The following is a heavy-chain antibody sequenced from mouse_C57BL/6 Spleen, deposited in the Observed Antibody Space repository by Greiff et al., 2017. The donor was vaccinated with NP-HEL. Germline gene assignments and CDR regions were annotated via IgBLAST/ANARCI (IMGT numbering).Heavy chain of an antibody. V-gene: IGHV1-11*01. CDR2: IYPVSGET. J-gene: IGHJ4*01. CDR1: GYTFTDHI. Sequence: VQLQQSGAELASPGASVTLSCKASGYTFTDHIMNWVKKRPGQGLEWIGRIYPVSGETNYNQKFMGKATFSVDRSSSTVYMVVNSLTSEDPAVLYCGRSGYYVGDSMDYWGQGTSVTVSS. D-gene: IGHD2-3*01. CDR3: GRSGYYVGDSMDY.